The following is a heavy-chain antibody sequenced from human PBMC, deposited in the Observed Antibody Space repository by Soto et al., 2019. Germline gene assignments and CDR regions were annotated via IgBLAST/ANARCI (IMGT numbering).Heavy chain of an antibody. CDR2: INPKSGGT. Sequence: PGASVKVSFKDSGYMFTGYYIHWVRQAPGQGLEWMGWINPKSGGTKYAEKFQGRVSMTGDTSITTAYLELSSLTSDDTAVYYCATDRVAFDMWGQGTKVTVSS. J-gene: IGHJ3*02. CDR3: ATDRVAFDM. D-gene: IGHD3-22*01. CDR1: GYMFTGYY. V-gene: IGHV1-2*02.